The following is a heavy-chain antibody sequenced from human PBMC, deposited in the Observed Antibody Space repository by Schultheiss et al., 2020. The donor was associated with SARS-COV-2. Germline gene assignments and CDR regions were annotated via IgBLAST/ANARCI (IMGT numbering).Heavy chain of an antibody. CDR1: GFTFSSYA. V-gene: IGHV3-23*01. Sequence: GGSLRLSCAASGFTFSSYAMSWVRQAPGKGLEWVSAISGSGGSTYYADSVKGRFTISRDNSKNTLYLQMNSLRPDDTAMYYCTKGARVPGYYFGMDVWGHGTTVTVSS. D-gene: IGHD1-14*01. CDR3: TKGARVPGYYFGMDV. CDR2: ISGSGGST. J-gene: IGHJ6*02.